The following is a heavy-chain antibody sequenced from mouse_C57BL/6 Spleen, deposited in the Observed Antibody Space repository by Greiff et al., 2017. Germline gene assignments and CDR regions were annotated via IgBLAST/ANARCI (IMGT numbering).Heavy chain of an antibody. Sequence: EVKVEESGGGLVKPGGSLKLSCAASGFTFSSYAMSWVRQTPEKRLEWVATISDGGSYTYYPDNVKGRFTISRDNAKNNLYLQMSHLKSEDTAMYYCARDGVYDYDEYYFDYWGQGTTLTVSS. CDR2: ISDGGSYT. CDR3: ARDGVYDYDEYYFDY. CDR1: GFTFSSYA. V-gene: IGHV5-4*01. J-gene: IGHJ2*01. D-gene: IGHD2-4*01.